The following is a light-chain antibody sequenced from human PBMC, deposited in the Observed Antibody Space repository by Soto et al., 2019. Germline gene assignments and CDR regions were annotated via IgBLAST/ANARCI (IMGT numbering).Light chain of an antibody. CDR3: SSYTTSSTRVV. CDR1: TSDVGGYNS. Sequence: QSALTQPASVSGSPGQSIIISCTGTTSDVGGYNSVSWYQQHPDKAPKPMIYEVRNRPSGVSNRFSGSKSGNTASLTISGLQAEDEADYYCSSYTTSSTRVVFGRGTKLTVL. J-gene: IGLJ2*01. CDR2: EVR. V-gene: IGLV2-14*01.